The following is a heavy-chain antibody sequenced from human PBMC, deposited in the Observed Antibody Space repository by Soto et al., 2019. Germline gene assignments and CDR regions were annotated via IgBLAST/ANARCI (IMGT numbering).Heavy chain of an antibody. V-gene: IGHV3-30-3*01. D-gene: IGHD3-3*01. CDR2: ISYDGSNK. CDR1: GFTFSSYA. Sequence: PGGSLRLSCAASGFTFSSYAMHWVRQAPGKGLEWVAVISYDGSNKYYADSVKGRFTISRDNSKNTLYLQMNSLRAEDAAVYYCARGFSIFGVVKTVGYYYYGMDVWGQGTTVTVS. CDR3: ARGFSIFGVVKTVGYYYYGMDV. J-gene: IGHJ6*02.